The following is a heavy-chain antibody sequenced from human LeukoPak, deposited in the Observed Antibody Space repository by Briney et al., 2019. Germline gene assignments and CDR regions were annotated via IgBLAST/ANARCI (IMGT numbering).Heavy chain of an antibody. Sequence: GGSLRLSCAASGFTFSRYWVIWVRQAPGKGLEWVANINQDGSQKNYVDSVKGRFTISRDDAKNLLYLQMNSLRAEDTAVYYCARGGLSGARDYWGQGTLVTVSS. D-gene: IGHD4/OR15-4a*01. CDR3: ARGGLSGARDY. CDR2: INQDGSQK. V-gene: IGHV3-7*01. CDR1: GFTFSRYW. J-gene: IGHJ4*02.